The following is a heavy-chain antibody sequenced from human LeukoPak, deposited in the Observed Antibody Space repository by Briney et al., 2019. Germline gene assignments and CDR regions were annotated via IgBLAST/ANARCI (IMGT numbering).Heavy chain of an antibody. V-gene: IGHV3-23*01. CDR3: AKSANDYCSGTSCYKFDY. CDR2: ISASGGST. D-gene: IGHD2-2*02. CDR1: GFTFNNYA. J-gene: IGHJ4*02. Sequence: GGSLRLSCAASGFTFNNYAMNWVRQAPGKGLVWVSGISASGGSTYYADSVKGRFTISRDESKNTLGLQMNSLRAEDTALYYCAKSANDYCSGTSCYKFDYWGQGTLVAVSS.